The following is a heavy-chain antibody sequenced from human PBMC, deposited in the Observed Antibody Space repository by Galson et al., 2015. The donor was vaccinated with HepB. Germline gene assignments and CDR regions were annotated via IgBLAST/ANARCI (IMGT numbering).Heavy chain of an antibody. CDR3: ARDFRPGIAAAGETSDYFDY. CDR2: ISYDGSNK. CDR1: GFTFSSYA. D-gene: IGHD6-13*01. V-gene: IGHV3-30*04. J-gene: IGHJ4*02. Sequence: SLRLSCAASGFTFSSYAMHWVRQAPGKGLEWVAVISYDGSNKYYADSVKGRFTISRDNSKNTLYLQMNSLRAEDTAVYYCARDFRPGIAAAGETSDYFDYWGQGTLVTVSS.